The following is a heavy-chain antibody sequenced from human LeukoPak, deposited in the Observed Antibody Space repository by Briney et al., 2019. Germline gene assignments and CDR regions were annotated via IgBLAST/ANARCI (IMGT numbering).Heavy chain of an antibody. V-gene: IGHV3-11*01. D-gene: IGHD3-3*01. CDR1: GFTCSDYY. J-gene: IGHJ6*02. CDR3: ARVSPIGGSGVLSGMDV. Sequence: KPGGSLRLSCAASGFTCSDYYMSWIRQAPGKGLEWVSYISSSGSTIYSADSVKGRFTISRDNAKNSLYLQMNSLRAEDTAVYYCARVSPIGGSGVLSGMDVWGQGTTVTVSS. CDR2: ISSSGSTI.